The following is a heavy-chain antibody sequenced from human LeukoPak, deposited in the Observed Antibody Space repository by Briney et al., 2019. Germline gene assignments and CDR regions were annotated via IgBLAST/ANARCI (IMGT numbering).Heavy chain of an antibody. CDR1: GFPFSSYE. CDR3: ARRNYYYYGMDV. CDR2: ISSGSNSI. V-gene: IGHV3-48*03. J-gene: IGHJ6*02. Sequence: PGGSLRLSCAASGFPFSSYEMNWVRQAPGKGLEWVSSISSGSNSIFYADSVRGRLTISRDNAKNSLFLQMNSLRVEDTAVYYCARRNYYYYGMDVWGQGTTVTVSS.